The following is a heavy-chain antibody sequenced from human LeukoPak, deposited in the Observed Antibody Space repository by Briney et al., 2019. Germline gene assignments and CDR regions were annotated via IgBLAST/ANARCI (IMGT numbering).Heavy chain of an antibody. Sequence: GGSLRLSCAASGFTVSSNYMSWVRQAPGKGLDWTSVIYSGGSTYYADSVKGRFTISRDNSKNTLYLQMNSLRAEDTAVYYCARDLGVAAAEDYWGQGTLVTVSS. J-gene: IGHJ4*02. CDR1: GFTVSSNY. D-gene: IGHD6-13*01. CDR3: ARDLGVAAAEDY. V-gene: IGHV3-53*01. CDR2: IYSGGST.